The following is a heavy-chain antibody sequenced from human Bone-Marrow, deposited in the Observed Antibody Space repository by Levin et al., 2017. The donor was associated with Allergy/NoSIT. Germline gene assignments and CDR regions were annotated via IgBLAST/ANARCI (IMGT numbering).Heavy chain of an antibody. CDR3: ARETMGRYFDF. J-gene: IGHJ4*02. CDR2: INWNSNTI. V-gene: IGHV3-9*01. D-gene: IGHD1/OR15-1a*01. Sequence: GGSLRLSCAASGFRFDDYAMHWVRQAPGKGLEWVAGINWNSNTIGYGDSVKGRFTISRDNAKNSLYLQMNSLRDEDTALYYCARETMGRYFDFWGQGILVTVSS. CDR1: GFRFDDYA.